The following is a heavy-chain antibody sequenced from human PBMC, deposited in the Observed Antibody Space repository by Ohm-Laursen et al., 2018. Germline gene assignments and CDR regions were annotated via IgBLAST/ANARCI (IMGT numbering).Heavy chain of an antibody. D-gene: IGHD3-16*01. CDR1: GFTVSSNY. V-gene: IGHV3-66*04. CDR2: IYSGGST. CDR3: AKPAYDYVWGSPFDY. Sequence: SLRLSCSASGFTVSSNYMSWVRRAPGKGLEWVSVIYSGGSTYYADSVKGRFTISRDNSKNTLYLQMGSLRAEDTAVYYCAKPAYDYVWGSPFDYWGQGTLVTVSS. J-gene: IGHJ4*02.